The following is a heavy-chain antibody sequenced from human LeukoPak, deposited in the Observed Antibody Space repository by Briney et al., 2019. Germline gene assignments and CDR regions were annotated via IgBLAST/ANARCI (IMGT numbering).Heavy chain of an antibody. J-gene: IGHJ3*02. D-gene: IGHD6-13*01. CDR2: IIPILGIA. CDR3: ARELAAADKGAFDI. V-gene: IGHV1-69*04. Sequence: GASVKVSCKASGGTFSSYAISWVRQAPGQGLEWMGRIIPILGIANYAQKFQGRVTITADKSTSTAYMELSSLRSEDTAVYYCARELAAADKGAFDIWGQGTMVTVSS. CDR1: GGTFSSYA.